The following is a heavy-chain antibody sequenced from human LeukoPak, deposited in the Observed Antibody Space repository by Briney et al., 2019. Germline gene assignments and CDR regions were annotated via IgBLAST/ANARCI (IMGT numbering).Heavy chain of an antibody. CDR2: IYTSGST. CDR3: ARSFDY. CDR1: GGSISSGSYY. V-gene: IGHV4-61*02. J-gene: IGHJ4*02. Sequence: SQTLSLTCTVSGGSISSGSYYWSWIRQPAGKGLEWIGRIYTSGSTNYNPSLKSRVTISVDTSKNQFSLKLSSVTAADTAVYYCARSFDYWGQGTLVTVSS.